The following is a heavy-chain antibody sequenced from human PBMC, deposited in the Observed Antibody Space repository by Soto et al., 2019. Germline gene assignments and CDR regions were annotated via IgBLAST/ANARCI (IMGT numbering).Heavy chain of an antibody. CDR3: AREIVTAGGNNYFDP. CDR2: VYHTGDT. D-gene: IGHD2-21*02. V-gene: IGHV4-4*02. CDR1: GGTVASSHW. J-gene: IGHJ5*02. Sequence: PSETLSLTCGVSGGTVASSHWWSWVRQSPGRGLEWIGNVYHTGDTNFNPSLQSRVTFSVDKSNNRSSLRLTSVTAADTAVYFCAREIVTAGGNNYFDPWGPGTLVTVSS.